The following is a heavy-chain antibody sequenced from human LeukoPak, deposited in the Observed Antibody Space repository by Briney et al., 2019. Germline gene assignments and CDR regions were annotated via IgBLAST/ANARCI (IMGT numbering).Heavy chain of an antibody. V-gene: IGHV3-64*01. CDR2: ISSNGGST. Sequence: PGGSLRLSCAASGFTFSSYAMHWVRQAPGKGLEYVAGISSNGGSTYYANTVKGRVTISRDNSKTTLYLQMGSLRAEDMAVYYCARGAFNLRGPVYSSSSSHWGQGTLVTVSS. CDR1: GFTFSSYA. J-gene: IGHJ4*02. D-gene: IGHD6-6*01. CDR3: ARGAFNLRGPVYSSSSSH.